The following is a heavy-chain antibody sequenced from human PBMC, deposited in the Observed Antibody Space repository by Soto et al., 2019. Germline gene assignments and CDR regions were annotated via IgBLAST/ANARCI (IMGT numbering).Heavy chain of an antibody. D-gene: IGHD1-1*01. Sequence: GGPLRLSCAASEFTVSSNYMSWVRQAPGKGLEWVSVIYSGGSTYYADSVKGRFTISRDNSKNTLYLQMNSLRAEDTAVYYCASHWNDNAFDIWGQGTMVTVSS. J-gene: IGHJ3*02. V-gene: IGHV3-66*01. CDR1: EFTVSSNY. CDR3: ASHWNDNAFDI. CDR2: IYSGGST.